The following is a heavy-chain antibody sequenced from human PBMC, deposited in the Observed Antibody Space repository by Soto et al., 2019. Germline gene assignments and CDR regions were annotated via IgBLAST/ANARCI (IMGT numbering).Heavy chain of an antibody. D-gene: IGHD6-13*01. CDR3: ATAPGSSPHCMDV. V-gene: IGHV1-69*13. CDR1: GGTFSSYA. J-gene: IGHJ6*02. Sequence: SVKVSCKASGGTFSSYAISWVRQAPRQGLEWMGGIIPIFGTANYAQKFQGRVTITADESTSTAYMELSSLRSEDTAVYYCATAPGSSPHCMDVWGQGTTVTVSS. CDR2: IIPIFGTA.